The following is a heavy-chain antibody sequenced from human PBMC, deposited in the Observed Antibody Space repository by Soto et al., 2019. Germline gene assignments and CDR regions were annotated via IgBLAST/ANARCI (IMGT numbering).Heavy chain of an antibody. V-gene: IGHV4-30-2*01. Sequence: QLQLQESGSGLVKPSQTLSLTCAVSGGSISSGGYSWSWIRQPPGKGLEWIGYIYHSGSTYYNPSPTSRAPISVDTSKNQSALKLRPVTAADTAVYYCARVPSPWGQGTLVTVSS. CDR3: ARVPSP. J-gene: IGHJ5*02. CDR2: IYHSGST. CDR1: GGSISSGGYS.